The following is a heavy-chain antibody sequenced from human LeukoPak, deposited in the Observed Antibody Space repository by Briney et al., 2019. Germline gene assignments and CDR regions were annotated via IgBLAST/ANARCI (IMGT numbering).Heavy chain of an antibody. CDR3: ARARSIAARPNWFDP. J-gene: IGHJ5*02. CDR2: ISSSSSYI. D-gene: IGHD6-6*01. Sequence: GGSLRLSCAASGFTFSSYSMNWVRQAPGKGLEWVSSISSSSSYIYYADSVKGRFTISRDNAKNSLYLQTNSLRAEDTAVYYCARARSIAARPNWFDPWGQGTLVTVSS. V-gene: IGHV3-21*01. CDR1: GFTFSSYS.